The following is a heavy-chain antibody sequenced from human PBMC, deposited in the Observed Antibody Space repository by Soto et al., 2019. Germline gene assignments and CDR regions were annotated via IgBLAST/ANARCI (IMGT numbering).Heavy chain of an antibody. CDR3: ARSVDP. Sequence: QVQLQESGPGLVKPSQTLSLTCTVSGGSISSGGYYWSWTRQHPGNGLEWIGYIVYSGTTYYTPSLKRGXTISGDTSKNRFSLKLSSVTAADTAVYYCARSVDPWGQGTLVTVSS. CDR2: IVYSGTT. V-gene: IGHV4-31*03. CDR1: GGSISSGGYY. J-gene: IGHJ5*02.